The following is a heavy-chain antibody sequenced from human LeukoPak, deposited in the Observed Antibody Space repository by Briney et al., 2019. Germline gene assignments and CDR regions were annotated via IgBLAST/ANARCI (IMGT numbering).Heavy chain of an antibody. V-gene: IGHV4-31*03. CDR3: ARGQTLRYCSSTSCPSRYYYGMDV. D-gene: IGHD2-2*01. Sequence: PSETLTLTCTVSGGSISSTNSYWSWIRQHPGKGLEWIGYIYYSGSTYYNPSLKSRVTISVDTSKNQFSLKLSSVTAADTAVYYCARGQTLRYCSSTSCPSRYYYGMDVWGQGTTVTVSS. J-gene: IGHJ6*02. CDR2: IYYSGST. CDR1: GGSISSTNSY.